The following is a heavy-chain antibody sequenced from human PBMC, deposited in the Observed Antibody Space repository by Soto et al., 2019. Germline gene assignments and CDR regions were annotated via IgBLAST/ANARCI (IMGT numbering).Heavy chain of an antibody. CDR1: GYTFTSYG. CDR3: ARDSNPRPGSSWTQGCPY. V-gene: IGHV1-18*01. J-gene: IGHJ4*02. D-gene: IGHD6-13*01. CDR2: ISAYNGNT. Sequence: ASVKVSCKASGYTFTSYGISWVRQAPGQGLEWMGWISAYNGNTNYAQKLQGRVTMTTDTSTSTAYMELRSLRSDDTAVYYCARDSNPRPGSSWTQGCPYWGQGTLVTVSS.